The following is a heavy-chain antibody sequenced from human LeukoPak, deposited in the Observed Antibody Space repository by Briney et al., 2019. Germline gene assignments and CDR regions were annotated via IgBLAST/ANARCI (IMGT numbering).Heavy chain of an antibody. CDR1: GYSISSGYY. D-gene: IGHD6-6*01. Sequence: ASETLSPTCTVSGYSISSGYYWGWIRQPPGKGLEWIGSIYHSGSTYYNPSLKSRVTISVDTSKNQFSLKLSSVTAADTAVYYCARVESSSSGYDFDYWGQGTLVTVSS. CDR2: IYHSGST. V-gene: IGHV4-38-2*02. CDR3: ARVESSSSGYDFDY. J-gene: IGHJ4*02.